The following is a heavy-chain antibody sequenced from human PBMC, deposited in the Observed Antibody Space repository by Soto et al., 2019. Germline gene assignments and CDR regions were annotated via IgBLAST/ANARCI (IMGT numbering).Heavy chain of an antibody. J-gene: IGHJ6*02. D-gene: IGHD2-15*01. CDR3: AKDFQATEGQAKVAYYYGMDV. Sequence: PGGSLRLSCAASGFTFSSYAMSWVRQAPGKGLEWVSAISGSGGSTYYADSVKGRFTISRDNSKNTLYLQMNSLRAEDTAVYYCAKDFQATEGQAKVAYYYGMDVWGQGTTVTVSS. CDR2: ISGSGGST. CDR1: GFTFSSYA. V-gene: IGHV3-23*01.